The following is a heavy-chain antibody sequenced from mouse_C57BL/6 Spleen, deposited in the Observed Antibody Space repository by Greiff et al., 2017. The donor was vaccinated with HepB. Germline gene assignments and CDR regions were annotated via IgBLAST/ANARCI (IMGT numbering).Heavy chain of an antibody. CDR3: ARGYGSSYEDWYFDV. Sequence: VQLQQPGAELVMPGASVKLSCKASGYTFTSYWMHWVKQRPGQGLEWIGEIDPSDSYTNYNQKFKGKSTLTVDKSSSTAYMQLSSLTSEDSAVYYCARGYGSSYEDWYFDVWGTGTTVTVSS. D-gene: IGHD1-1*01. CDR1: GYTFTSYW. V-gene: IGHV1-69*01. J-gene: IGHJ1*03. CDR2: IDPSDSYT.